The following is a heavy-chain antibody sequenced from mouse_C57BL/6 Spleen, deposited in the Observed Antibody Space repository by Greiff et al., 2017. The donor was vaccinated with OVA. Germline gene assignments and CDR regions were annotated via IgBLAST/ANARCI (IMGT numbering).Heavy chain of an antibody. V-gene: IGHV1-22*01. CDR1: GYTFTDYY. CDR3: ARSTDGYFDY. D-gene: IGHD2-3*01. Sequence: EVQLQQSGPELVKPGASVKMSCKASGYTFTDYYMHWVKQSHGKSLEWIGYINPNNGGTSYHQKFKGKATLTVNKSSSTAYMELRSLTSEDSAVYYCARSTDGYFDYWGQGTTLTVSS. CDR2: INPNNGGT. J-gene: IGHJ2*01.